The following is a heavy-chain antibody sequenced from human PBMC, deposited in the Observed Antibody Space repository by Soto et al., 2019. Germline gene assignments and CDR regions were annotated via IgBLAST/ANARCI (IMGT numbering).Heavy chain of an antibody. CDR3: ASWDRFYYYGSGSYYRGYFDY. D-gene: IGHD3-10*01. J-gene: IGHJ4*02. V-gene: IGHV4-39*01. CDR2: IYYSGST. Sequence: SETLSLTCTVSGGSISSSSYYWGWIRQPPGKGLEWIGSIYYSGSTYYNPSLKSRVTISVDTSKNQFSLKLSSVTAADTAVYYCASWDRFYYYGSGSYYRGYFDYWGQGTLVTVS. CDR1: GGSISSSSYY.